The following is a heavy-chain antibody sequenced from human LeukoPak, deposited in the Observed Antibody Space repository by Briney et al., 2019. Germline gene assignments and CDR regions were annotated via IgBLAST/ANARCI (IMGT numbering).Heavy chain of an antibody. V-gene: IGHV1-2*02. D-gene: IGHD3-10*01. CDR3: ARGGPTVLLWLAGLDL. J-gene: IGHJ3*01. CDR1: GYTFTNYY. CDR2: INPRSGDR. Sequence: ASVKVSCKTSGYTFTNYYIHWVRQAPGQGLEWMGWINPRSGDRSYERKFQGRVTLTRDTSISTVYMELSSLRSDDTAVYYCARGGPTVLLWLAGLDLWGQGTMVTVSS.